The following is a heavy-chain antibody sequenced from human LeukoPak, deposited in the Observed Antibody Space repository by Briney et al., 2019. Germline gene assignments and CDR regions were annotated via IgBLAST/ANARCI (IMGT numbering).Heavy chain of an antibody. CDR1: GYTFTSYA. CDR3: ATGQQLGYYYYGMDV. D-gene: IGHD6-13*01. CDR2: LNAGNGNT. Sequence: ASVKVSCKASGYTFTSYAMHWVRQAPGQRLEWMGWLNAGNGNTKYSQKFQGRVTITRDTSASTAYMELSSLRSEDTAVYYCATGQQLGYYYYGMDVWGKGTTVTVSS. V-gene: IGHV1-3*01. J-gene: IGHJ6*04.